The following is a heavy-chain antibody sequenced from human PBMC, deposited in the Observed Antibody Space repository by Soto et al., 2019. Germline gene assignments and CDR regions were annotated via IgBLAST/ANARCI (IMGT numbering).Heavy chain of an antibody. Sequence: GESLKISWKGSGYSFTSYWIVVVRQMTGKGLEWMGIIYPGDSDTRYSPSFQGQVTISADKSISTAYLQWSSLKASDTAMYYCAGGGVRGVITRTRDYYGMDVWGQGTTVTVSS. D-gene: IGHD3-10*01. CDR1: GYSFTSYW. CDR3: AGGGVRGVITRTRDYYGMDV. CDR2: IYPGDSDT. V-gene: IGHV5-51*01. J-gene: IGHJ6*02.